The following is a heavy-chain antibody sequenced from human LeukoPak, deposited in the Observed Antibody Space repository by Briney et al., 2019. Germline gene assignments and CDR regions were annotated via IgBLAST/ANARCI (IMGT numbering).Heavy chain of an antibody. V-gene: IGHV3-48*01. CDR3: ARDRSDSSGYYFGGLGRDAFDI. CDR1: GFTFSSYS. J-gene: IGHJ3*02. Sequence: PGGSLRLSCAASGFTFSSYSMNWVRQAPGKGLEWVSYISSSSSTIYYADSVKGRFTISRDNAKNSLYLQMNSLRAEDTAVYYCARDRSDSSGYYFGGLGRDAFDIWGQGTMVTVSS. CDR2: ISSSSSTI. D-gene: IGHD3-22*01.